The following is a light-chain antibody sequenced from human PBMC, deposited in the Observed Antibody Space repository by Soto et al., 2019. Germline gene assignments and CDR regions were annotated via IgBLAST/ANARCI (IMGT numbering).Light chain of an antibody. J-gene: IGKJ1*01. CDR2: DAS. CDR3: QQRGNWWT. CDR1: QSVSSY. Sequence: EIVLTQSPATLSLSPGERATLSCRASQSVSSYLAWYQQKPGQAPRLLIYDASNRATGIPARFSGSGSGTDFPPTISSLAPEDFAVYYCQQRGNWWTFGQGTKVEIK. V-gene: IGKV3-11*01.